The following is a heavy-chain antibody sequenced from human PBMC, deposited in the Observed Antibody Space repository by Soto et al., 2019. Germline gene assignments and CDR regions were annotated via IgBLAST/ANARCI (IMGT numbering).Heavy chain of an antibody. CDR1: EGTFSSYR. V-gene: IGHV1-69*02. Sequence: QVQLVQSGAEVKKPGSSVKVSCKASEGTFSSYRISWVRQAPGQGLEWLGRIIPILEIANYAQKFQGRVTITADKSTSTAYMELSSLRSEDTAVYYCAGGRGFTDYWGPGTLVTVSS. D-gene: IGHD5-12*01. J-gene: IGHJ4*02. CDR2: IIPILEIA. CDR3: AGGRGFTDY.